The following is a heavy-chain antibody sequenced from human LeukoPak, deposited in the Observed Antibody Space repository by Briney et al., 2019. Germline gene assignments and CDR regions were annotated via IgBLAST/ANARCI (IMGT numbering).Heavy chain of an antibody. J-gene: IGHJ4*02. Sequence: GASVKVSCKASASTFRSYDINWVRQATGQGLEWMGWMNPKSGDTGYTQRFQGRVTMTRDTSINTAYMELSSLSPEDTAVYYCARGPYGTGSHFDFWGQGTLVTVSS. D-gene: IGHD3-10*01. CDR3: ARGPYGTGSHFDF. V-gene: IGHV1-8*02. CDR1: ASTFRSYD. CDR2: MNPKSGDT.